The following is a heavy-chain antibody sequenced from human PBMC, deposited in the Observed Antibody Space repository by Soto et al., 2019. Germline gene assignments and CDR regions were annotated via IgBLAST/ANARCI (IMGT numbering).Heavy chain of an antibody. D-gene: IGHD2-15*01. V-gene: IGHV3-66*01. Sequence: EVQLVESGGALVQPGGSLRLSCTASGFSVSSKYMSWVRQAPGKGLEWVSLIQSGGSTYYAGSVKGRFTISRDNSQNTLSLQMNSLRVEDTGVYYCTMDDVHCSGGRCYGVPMDVWGQGPTVTVS. CDR3: TMDDVHCSGGRCYGVPMDV. CDR1: GFSVSSKY. J-gene: IGHJ6*02. CDR2: IQSGGST.